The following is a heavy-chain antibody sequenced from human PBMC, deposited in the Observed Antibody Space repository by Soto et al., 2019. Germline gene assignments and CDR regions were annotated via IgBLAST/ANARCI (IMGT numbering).Heavy chain of an antibody. V-gene: IGHV3-21*01. Sequence: EVQLVESGGGLVKPGGSLRLSCAASGFTFSSYSMNWVRQAPGKGLEWVSSISSSSSYIYYADSVKGRFTISRDNAKNSLYLQMSSLRAEDTAVYYCARDPLGPAGPYYYYGMDVWGQGTTVAVSS. D-gene: IGHD6-19*01. CDR1: GFTFSSYS. J-gene: IGHJ6*02. CDR3: ARDPLGPAGPYYYYGMDV. CDR2: ISSSSSYI.